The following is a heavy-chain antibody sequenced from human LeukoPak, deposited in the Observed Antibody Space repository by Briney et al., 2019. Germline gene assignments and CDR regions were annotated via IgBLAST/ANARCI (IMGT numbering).Heavy chain of an antibody. CDR2: ISSSSSYI. J-gene: IGHJ3*02. V-gene: IGHV3-21*04. CDR3: ARNNLHDSRGAFDI. CDR1: GFTFDDYA. Sequence: GGSLRLSCAASGFTFDDYAMHWVRQAPGKGLEWVSGISSSSSYIYYADSVKGRFTISRDNSKNTLYLQMNSLRAEDTAVYYCARNNLHDSRGAFDIWAKGQWSPSLQ. D-gene: IGHD1/OR15-1a*01.